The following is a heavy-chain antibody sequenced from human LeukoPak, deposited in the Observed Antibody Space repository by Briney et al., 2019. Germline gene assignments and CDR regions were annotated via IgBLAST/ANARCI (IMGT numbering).Heavy chain of an antibody. Sequence: PGGSLRLSCAASGFTFSSYAMSWVRQAPGKGLEWVSAISGSGGSTYYADSVKGRITVSRDNSKNTLYLQMNSLRAEDTAVYYCAKYSGWFGEFHFDYWGQGTLVTVSS. J-gene: IGHJ4*02. CDR2: ISGSGGST. D-gene: IGHD3-10*01. CDR1: GFTFSSYA. CDR3: AKYSGWFGEFHFDY. V-gene: IGHV3-23*01.